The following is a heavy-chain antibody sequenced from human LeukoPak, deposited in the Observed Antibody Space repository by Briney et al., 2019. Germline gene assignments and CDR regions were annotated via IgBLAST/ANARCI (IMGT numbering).Heavy chain of an antibody. V-gene: IGHV1-69*05. D-gene: IGHD2-21*01. CDR1: GGTFSSYA. CDR2: IIPIFGTA. J-gene: IGHJ3*02. Sequence: ASVKVSCKASGGTFSSYAISWVRQAPGQGLEWMGGIIPIFGTANYAQKFQGRVTITTDESTSTAYMELSSLRSEDTAVYYCARGPMGPNCYGHFDIWGQGTMVTVSS. CDR3: ARGPMGPNCYGHFDI.